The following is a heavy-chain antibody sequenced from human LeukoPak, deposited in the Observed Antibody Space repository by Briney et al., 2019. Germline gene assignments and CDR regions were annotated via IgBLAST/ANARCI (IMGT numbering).Heavy chain of an antibody. V-gene: IGHV1-8*01. CDR2: MNPNSGNT. CDR1: GYTFTSYD. D-gene: IGHD1-7*01. Sequence: PWASVKVSCKASGYTFTSYDINWVRQATGQGLEWMGWMNPNSGNTGYAQKFQGRVTMTRNTSISTAYMELSSLRSEDTAVYYCATAPPTARYNWNYVRDWGQGTLVTVSS. CDR3: ATAPPTARYNWNYVRD. J-gene: IGHJ4*02.